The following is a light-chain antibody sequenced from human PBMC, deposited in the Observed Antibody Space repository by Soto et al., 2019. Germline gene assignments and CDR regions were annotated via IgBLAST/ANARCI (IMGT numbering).Light chain of an antibody. Sequence: EIGVTQSPATLSLSPGERATLSCRASQSVSSYLAWYQQEPAQAPRLLIYDASTRATAIPPRFSGSGSGTDFTLPISSLEPEDFAVYYCQQRSNWQGATFGGGTKVDI. J-gene: IGKJ4*01. CDR1: QSVSSY. V-gene: IGKV3-11*01. CDR2: DAS. CDR3: QQRSNWQGAT.